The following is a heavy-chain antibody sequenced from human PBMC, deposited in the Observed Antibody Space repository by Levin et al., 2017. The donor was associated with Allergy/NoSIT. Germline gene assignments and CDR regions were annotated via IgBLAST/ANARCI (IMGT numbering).Heavy chain of an antibody. CDR2: IGTAGDT. Sequence: PGGSLRLSCAASGFTFSSYDMHWVRQATGKGLEWVSAIGTAGDTYYPGSVKGRFTISRENAKNSLYLQMNSLRAGDTAVYYCARDIRTAGTERNNYWYFDLWGRGTLVTVSS. D-gene: IGHD6-13*01. CDR1: GFTFSSYD. J-gene: IGHJ2*01. CDR3: ARDIRTAGTERNNYWYFDL. V-gene: IGHV3-13*04.